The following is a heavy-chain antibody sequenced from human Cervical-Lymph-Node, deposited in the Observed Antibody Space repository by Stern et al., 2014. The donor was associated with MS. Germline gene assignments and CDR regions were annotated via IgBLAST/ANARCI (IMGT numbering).Heavy chain of an antibody. CDR2: IYCDDTE. D-gene: IGHD5-12*01. Sequence: ESGPTLVKPTQTLTLTCTFSGFSLGTSGVGVGWLRPPPGNALEGLAVIYCDDTEADRPSLKGRPPHTNDTHTKHVVLSMPNLDPEDTGTYFCVRRGDNFGYAGHWGQGTRVTVSS. CDR3: VRRGDNFGYAGH. J-gene: IGHJ4*02. V-gene: IGHV2-5*02. CDR1: GFSLGTSGVG.